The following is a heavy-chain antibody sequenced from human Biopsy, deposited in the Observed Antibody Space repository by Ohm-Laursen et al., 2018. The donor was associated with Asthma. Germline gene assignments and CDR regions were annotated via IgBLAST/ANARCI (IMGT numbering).Heavy chain of an antibody. Sequence: SLRLSCTAAGFTVSDYYISWIRQAPGKGLEWVSYVSSRGGDSAIYYADSVRGRFTLSRDNAKNSLYLQMNSLRDEDTAVYYCALKYRNSVFPEYGMDVWGQGTTVTVSS. D-gene: IGHD4-11*01. V-gene: IGHV3-11*04. CDR1: GFTVSDYY. CDR2: VSSRGGDSAI. CDR3: ALKYRNSVFPEYGMDV. J-gene: IGHJ6*02.